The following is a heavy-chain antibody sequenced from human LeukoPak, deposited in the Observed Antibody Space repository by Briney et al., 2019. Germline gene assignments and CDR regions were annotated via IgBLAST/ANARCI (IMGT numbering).Heavy chain of an antibody. CDR1: GFTFSDYW. CDR2: VKQDGSEK. J-gene: IGHJ4*02. Sequence: GGSLRLSCAASGFTFSDYWMNWVRQAPGRGLEWVANVKQDGSEKYYVDSVKGRFTISRDNAKNSLYLQMNSLRAEDTAVYYCASRIAVAGFDYWGQGTLVTVSS. CDR3: ASRIAVAGFDY. V-gene: IGHV3-7*03. D-gene: IGHD6-19*01.